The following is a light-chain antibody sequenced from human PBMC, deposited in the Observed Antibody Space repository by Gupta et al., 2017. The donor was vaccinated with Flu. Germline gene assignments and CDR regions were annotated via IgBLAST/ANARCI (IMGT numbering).Light chain of an antibody. CDR2: DVR. Sequence: TISCTGTSGDIGAYNYVSWYQPHPGKAPKLMISDVRNRPSGVPDRFSGSKYGNTASLTVSGLQAEDEAEYYCSSHAGSNNFYVFGSGTKLTVL. V-gene: IGLV2-8*01. CDR3: SSHAGSNNFYV. J-gene: IGLJ1*01. CDR1: SGDIGAYNY.